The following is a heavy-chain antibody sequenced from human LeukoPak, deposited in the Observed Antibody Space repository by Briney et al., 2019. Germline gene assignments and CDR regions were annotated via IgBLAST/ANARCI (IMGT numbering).Heavy chain of an antibody. CDR2: IKYDGSEK. CDR1: GFTFSSYW. V-gene: IGHV3-7*01. Sequence: PGGSLRLSCAASGFTFSSYWMSWVRQAPGKGLEWVAYIKYDGSEKDYADSVKGRFTISRDNAKNSLYLQMNSLRVEDTAVYHCARGPTDFDASDIWGHGTLVTVSS. CDR3: ARGPTDFDASDI. J-gene: IGHJ3*02.